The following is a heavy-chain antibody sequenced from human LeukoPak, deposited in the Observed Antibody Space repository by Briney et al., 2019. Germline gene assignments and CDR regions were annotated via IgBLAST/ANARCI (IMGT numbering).Heavy chain of an antibody. CDR2: IKGDGSST. CDR1: GYTFSTYW. D-gene: IGHD2-15*01. Sequence: GGILRLSCAASGYTFSTYWMHWVRQAPGKGLVWVARIKGDGSSTIYADSVKGRLTISRDNAKNSLYLQMNSLRGEDTAVYYCARGSNPACDYRGQAILVTVSS. J-gene: IGHJ4*02. CDR3: ARGSNPACDY. V-gene: IGHV3-74*01.